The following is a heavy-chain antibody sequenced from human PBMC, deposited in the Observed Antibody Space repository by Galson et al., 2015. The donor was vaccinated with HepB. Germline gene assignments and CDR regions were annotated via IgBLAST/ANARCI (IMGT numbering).Heavy chain of an antibody. CDR1: GYKFTSYY. CDR2: INPSGGST. Sequence: QSGAEMKKPGESPKICCKASGYKFTSYYMHWVRQAPGQGLEWMGIINPSGGSTDYAQKFRGRLTMTRDTSTSTVFMELSSLRPEDTAVYHCARGVLLWDGPLYWRQGTLVTVSS. D-gene: IGHD3-10*01. J-gene: IGHJ4*02. V-gene: IGHV1-46*01. CDR3: ARGVLLWDGPLY.